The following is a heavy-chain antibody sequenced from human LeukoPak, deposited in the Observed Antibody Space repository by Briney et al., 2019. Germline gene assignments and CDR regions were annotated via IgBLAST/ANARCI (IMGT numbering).Heavy chain of an antibody. CDR3: ARDSFDSGSSPSDF. J-gene: IGHJ4*02. CDR1: GFTFSNYW. D-gene: IGHD3-9*01. CDR2: INSDGINT. V-gene: IGHV3-74*01. Sequence: PGGSLRLSCAASGFTFSNYWMHWVRQAPGKGLVWVSRINSDGINTSYADSVKGRFTISRDNAKNTLNLQMNSLRADDTAVYYCARDSFDSGSSPSDFWGQGTLVTVSS.